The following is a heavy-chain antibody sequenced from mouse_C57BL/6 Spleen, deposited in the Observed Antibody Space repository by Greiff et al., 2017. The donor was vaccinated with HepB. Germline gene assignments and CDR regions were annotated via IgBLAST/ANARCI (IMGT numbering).Heavy chain of an antibody. CDR3: ARQDYSNPYAMDY. CDR2: IDPSDSYT. J-gene: IGHJ4*01. V-gene: IGHV1-69*01. D-gene: IGHD2-5*01. CDR1: GYTFTSYW. Sequence: QVHVKQPGAELVMPGASVKLSCKASGYTFTSYWMHWVKQRPGQGLEWIGEIDPSDSYTNYNQKFKGKSTLTVDKSSSTAYMQLSSLTSEDSAVYYCARQDYSNPYAMDYWGQGTSVTVSS.